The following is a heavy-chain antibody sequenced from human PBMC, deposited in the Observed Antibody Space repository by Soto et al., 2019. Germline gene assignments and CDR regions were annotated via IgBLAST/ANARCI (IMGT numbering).Heavy chain of an antibody. J-gene: IGHJ4*02. Sequence: SVKVSCKASGGTFSSYAISWVRQAPGQGLEWMGGIIPIFGTANYAQKFQGRVTITADKSTSTAYMELSSLRSEDTAVYYCARVRREMATIPYYFDYWGQGTLVTVSS. CDR3: ARVRREMATIPYYFDY. CDR1: GGTFSSYA. V-gene: IGHV1-69*06. CDR2: IIPIFGTA. D-gene: IGHD5-12*01.